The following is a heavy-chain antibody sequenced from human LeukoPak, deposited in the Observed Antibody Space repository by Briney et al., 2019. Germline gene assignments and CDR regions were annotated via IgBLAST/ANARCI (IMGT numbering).Heavy chain of an antibody. Sequence: GGSLILSCAASGCSFSTYEMNWVRQARGKGLEWDSNMTISCDTRNYADSAKSRFTISRDNARNSLYLQMNSLRVEDTAVYYCARGDPYADLWGQGTLVTVAS. CDR2: MTISCDTR. V-gene: IGHV3-48*03. J-gene: IGHJ5*02. D-gene: IGHD2-2*01. CDR3: ARGDPYADL. CDR1: GCSFSTYE.